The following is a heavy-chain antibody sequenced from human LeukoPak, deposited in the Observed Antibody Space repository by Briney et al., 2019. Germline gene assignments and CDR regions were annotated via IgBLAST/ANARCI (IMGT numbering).Heavy chain of an antibody. D-gene: IGHD4-17*01. J-gene: IGHJ3*02. CDR3: ARAAVTTGHAFDI. Sequence: GGSLRLSCAASGFTVSNNYMNWVRQAPVKGPEWVSLISSGGNTYYSDSVKGRFTISRDNSKNTLYLQMNSLRAEDTAVYYCARAAVTTGHAFDIWGQGTMVTVSS. CDR1: GFTVSNNY. CDR2: ISSGGNT. V-gene: IGHV3-53*01.